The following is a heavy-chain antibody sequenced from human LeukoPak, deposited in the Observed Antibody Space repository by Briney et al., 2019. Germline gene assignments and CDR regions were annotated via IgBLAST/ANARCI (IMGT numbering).Heavy chain of an antibody. CDR1: GGSISNTGFY. CDR3: ARGTLYRGWSYYLDF. D-gene: IGHD6-19*01. V-gene: IGHV4-39*07. Sequence: PSETLSLTCTVSGGSISNTGFYWEWIRQPPGKGLEWIGSSGNSYYNPSLKSRVTISVDMSKNHFSLRLRSVTAADTAMYYCARGTLYRGWSYYLDFWGQGSQVTVSS. J-gene: IGHJ4*02. CDR2: SGNS.